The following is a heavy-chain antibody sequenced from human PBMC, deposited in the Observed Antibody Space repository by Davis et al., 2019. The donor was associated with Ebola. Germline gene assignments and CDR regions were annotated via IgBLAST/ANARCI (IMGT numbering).Heavy chain of an antibody. J-gene: IGHJ4*02. Sequence: SVKVSCKASGGTFSSYAISWVRQAPGQGLEWMGRIIPILGIANYAQKFQGRVTITADKSTSTAYMELSSLRSEDTAVYYCAREESGTMYCSGGSCYVLGYWGQGTLVTVSS. CDR1: GGTFSSYA. CDR2: IIPILGIA. CDR3: AREESGTMYCSGGSCYVLGY. V-gene: IGHV1-69*04. D-gene: IGHD2-15*01.